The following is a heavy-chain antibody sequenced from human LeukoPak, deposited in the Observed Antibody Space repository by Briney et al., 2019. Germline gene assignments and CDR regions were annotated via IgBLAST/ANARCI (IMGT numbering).Heavy chain of an antibody. D-gene: IGHD3-10*01. CDR3: ASTAITMVRGVMDYYYYYMDV. Sequence: ASVKVSCKASGYTFTDYYMHWVRQAPGQGLEWMGWINPNSGGTNYAQKFQGRVTMTRDTSISTAYMELSSLRSEDTAVYYCASTAITMVRGVMDYYYYYMDVWGKGTTVTISS. CDR1: GYTFTDYY. V-gene: IGHV1-2*02. J-gene: IGHJ6*03. CDR2: INPNSGGT.